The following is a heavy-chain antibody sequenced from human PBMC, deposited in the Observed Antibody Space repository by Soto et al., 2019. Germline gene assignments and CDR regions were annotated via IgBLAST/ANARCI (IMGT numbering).Heavy chain of an antibody. Sequence: SETLSLTCTVSGGSISGYYWSWLRQPPGKGLEWIGEINHSGSTNYNPSLKSRVTISVDTSKNQFSLKLSSVTAADTAVYYCARGFDNTPFFDYWGQGTLVTVS. J-gene: IGHJ4*02. V-gene: IGHV4-34*01. CDR3: ARGFDNTPFFDY. D-gene: IGHD1-1*01. CDR2: INHSGST. CDR1: GGSISGYY.